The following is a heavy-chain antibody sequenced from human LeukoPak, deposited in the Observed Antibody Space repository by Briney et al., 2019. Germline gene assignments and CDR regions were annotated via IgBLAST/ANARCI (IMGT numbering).Heavy chain of an antibody. CDR1: GFTFNNAW. J-gene: IGHJ4*02. CDR3: VAKTHLGDY. V-gene: IGHV3-15*01. D-gene: IGHD3-16*01. CDR2: IKTKTDGGTT. Sequence: GGSLRLSCAASGFTFNNAWMNWVRQAPGKGLEWVGRIKTKTDGGTTDYAAPVKGRFTISRDDPDNTAWLQMNSLKTEDTAVYYCVAKTHLGDYWGQGTLVTVSS.